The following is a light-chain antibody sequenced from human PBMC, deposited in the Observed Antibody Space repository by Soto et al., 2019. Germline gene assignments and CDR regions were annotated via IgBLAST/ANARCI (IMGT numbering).Light chain of an antibody. V-gene: IGLV2-8*01. CDR3: SSYASSNNFV. CDR2: EVS. CDR1: SSDVGGYNY. J-gene: IGLJ2*01. Sequence: QSALTQPPSASGSPGQSVTISCTGTSSDVGGYNYVSWYQQHPGKAPKLMIYEVSKRPSGVPDRFSGSKSGNTASLTVSGLQAEDEADDYCSSYASSNNFVFGGGTKLTVL.